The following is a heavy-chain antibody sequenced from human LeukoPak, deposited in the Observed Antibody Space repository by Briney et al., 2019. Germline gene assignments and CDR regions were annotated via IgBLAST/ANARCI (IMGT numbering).Heavy chain of an antibody. CDR2: ISGSGGST. Sequence: SGGSLRLSCAASGFTFSSYAMSWVRQAPGKGLEWVSAISGSGGSTYYADSVKGRFTISRDNSKNTLYLQMNSLRAEDTAVYYCAKASVLWFGELLPLDYWGQGTLVTVSS. J-gene: IGHJ4*02. CDR3: AKASVLWFGELLPLDY. CDR1: GFTFSSYA. D-gene: IGHD3-10*01. V-gene: IGHV3-23*01.